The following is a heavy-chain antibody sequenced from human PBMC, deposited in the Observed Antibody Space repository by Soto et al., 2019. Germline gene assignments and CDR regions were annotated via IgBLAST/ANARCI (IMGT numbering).Heavy chain of an antibody. CDR1: GFSLSTSGVG. CDR3: AHSRAFFHYYYMVV. V-gene: IGHV2-5*02. J-gene: IGHJ6*03. CDR2: IYWDDDK. Sequence: SGPTLVNPTQTLTLTCTFSGFSLSTSGVGVDWIRQSPGKALEWLALIYWDDDKRYSPSLKSRLTITKDTSKNQVVLTMTDMDPVDTGTYYCAHSRAFFHYYYMVVWGKGTTVTVSS.